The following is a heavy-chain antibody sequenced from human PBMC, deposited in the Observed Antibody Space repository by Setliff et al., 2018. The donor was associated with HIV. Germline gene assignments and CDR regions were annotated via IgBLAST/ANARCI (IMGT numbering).Heavy chain of an antibody. CDR1: GQSISGYY. Sequence: NPSETLSLTCAVYGQSISGYYWSWIRQTPGKGLEWIGEINHGGDTNYNPSLKSRVTISVGSSYNHFSLKLSSVTAADTGVYYCASRRGIEFYFDIWGQGTPVTVS. V-gene: IGHV4-34*01. CDR2: INHGGDT. J-gene: IGHJ4*02. CDR3: ASRRGIEFYFDI. D-gene: IGHD3-10*01.